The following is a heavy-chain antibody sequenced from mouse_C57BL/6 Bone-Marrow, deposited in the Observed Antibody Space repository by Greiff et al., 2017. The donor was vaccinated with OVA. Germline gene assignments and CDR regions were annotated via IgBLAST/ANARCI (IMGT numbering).Heavy chain of an antibody. CDR2: INPYNGGT. Sequence: VQLQQSGPVLVKPGASVKMSCKASGYTFTDYYMNWVKQSHGKSLEWIGVINPYNGGTSYNQKFKGKATLTVDTSSSTAYMELNSLTSEDSAVYYCAREGATVVPSYWYVDVWGTGTTVTVSS. V-gene: IGHV1-19*01. D-gene: IGHD1-1*01. CDR3: AREGATVVPSYWYVDV. J-gene: IGHJ1*03. CDR1: GYTFTDYY.